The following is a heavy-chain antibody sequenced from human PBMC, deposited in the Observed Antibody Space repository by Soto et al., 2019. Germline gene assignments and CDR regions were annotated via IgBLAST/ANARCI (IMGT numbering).Heavy chain of an antibody. CDR2: IYPGDSDT. CDR1: GYNFTNYL. CDR3: ARRGYCSGGSCPSAFDI. V-gene: IGHV5-51*01. Sequence: GESLKISCKGSGYNFTNYLIGWVRQMPGKGLEWMGIIYPGDSDTTYSPSFQGQVTISADKSISTAYLQWSSLRASDTAMYYCARRGYCSGGSCPSAFDIWGQRTKVTVSS. J-gene: IGHJ3*02. D-gene: IGHD2-15*01.